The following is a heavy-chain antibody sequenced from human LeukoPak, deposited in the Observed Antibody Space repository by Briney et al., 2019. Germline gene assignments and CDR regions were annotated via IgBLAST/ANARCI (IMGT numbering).Heavy chain of an antibody. CDR1: GDSIGRINYY. J-gene: IGHJ6*03. Sequence: SETLSLTCTISGDSIGRINYYWGWIRQPPGKGLEWIVSMSYSGHTYYNPSLKSRVTISVDTSKNQFSLKLSSVTAADTAVYYCARVGVLYYYYYMDVWGKGTTVTVSS. V-gene: IGHV4-39*07. D-gene: IGHD6-6*01. CDR2: MSYSGHT. CDR3: ARVGVLYYYYYMDV.